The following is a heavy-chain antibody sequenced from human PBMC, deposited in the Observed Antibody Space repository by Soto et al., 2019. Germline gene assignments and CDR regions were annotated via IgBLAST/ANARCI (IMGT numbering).Heavy chain of an antibody. CDR3: ARPEIPTRSNDYDYPFDL. V-gene: IGHV5-51*01. J-gene: IGHJ4*02. CDR2: IYPGDSDT. D-gene: IGHD3-22*01. CDR1: GYIFSIYW. Sequence: PGESLKISCKGSGYIFSIYWIGWVRQMPGKGLEWMGIIYPGDSDTRYNPSFQGQVTISVDKSTSTAYLEWNSLKASDTAIYYCARPEIPTRSNDYDYPFDLWGQGTLVTV.